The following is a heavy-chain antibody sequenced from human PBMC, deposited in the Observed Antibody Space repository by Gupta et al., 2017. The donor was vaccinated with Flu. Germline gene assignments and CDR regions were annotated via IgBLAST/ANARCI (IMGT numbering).Heavy chain of an antibody. Sequence: GLEWVSAISRSARITYYAHSVNGRFTLSTDTSKTTLYLPMNALRADDPPVYYCSNALLALLPVDYYFDYSGQGTLVTVCS. CDR2: ISRSARIT. J-gene: IGHJ4*02. D-gene: IGHD2-15*01. CDR3: SNALLALLPVDYYFDY. V-gene: IGHV3-23*01.